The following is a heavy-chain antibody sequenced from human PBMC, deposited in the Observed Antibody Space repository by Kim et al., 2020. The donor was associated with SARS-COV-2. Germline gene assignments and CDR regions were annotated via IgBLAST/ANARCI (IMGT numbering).Heavy chain of an antibody. J-gene: IGHJ4*02. CDR2: ET. CDR3: ATVNGDLFDY. V-gene: IGHV1-24*01. D-gene: IGHD2-21*01. Sequence: ETIYAQKFQGRVTMTEDTSTDTAYMELSSLRSEDTAVYYCATVNGDLFDYWGQGTLVTVSS.